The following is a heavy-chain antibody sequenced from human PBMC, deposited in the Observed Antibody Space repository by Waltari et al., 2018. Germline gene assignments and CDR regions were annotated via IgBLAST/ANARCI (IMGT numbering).Heavy chain of an antibody. Sequence: EVQLVESGGGLIQPGGSLRLSCAASGFTVSSNYMSWVRQAPGKGLEWVSVIYSGGSKYYADSVKGRFTISRDNSKNTLYLQRNSLRAEDTAVYYCARPFSTFYSSPPGYWGQGTLVTVSS. D-gene: IGHD6-13*01. CDR3: ARPFSTFYSSPPGY. V-gene: IGHV3-53*01. CDR1: GFTVSSNY. J-gene: IGHJ4*02. CDR2: IYSGGSK.